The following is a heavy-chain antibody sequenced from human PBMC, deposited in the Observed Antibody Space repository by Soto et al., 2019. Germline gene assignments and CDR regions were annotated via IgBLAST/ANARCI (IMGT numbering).Heavy chain of an antibody. Sequence: QVQLEQSGAEVKKPGSSVKVSCKASGGTFRTAAISWVRQAPGQGLEWMGGIMPVFRTPDYAQKFQGRVTITADESTNTAYMESSGLRSADTAVYYCARDKYRPQLGGNYYYILDVWGQGTTITVSS. CDR3: ARDKYRPQLGGNYYYILDV. D-gene: IGHD2-2*01. J-gene: IGHJ6*02. CDR2: IMPVFRTP. V-gene: IGHV1-69*12. CDR1: GGTFRTAA.